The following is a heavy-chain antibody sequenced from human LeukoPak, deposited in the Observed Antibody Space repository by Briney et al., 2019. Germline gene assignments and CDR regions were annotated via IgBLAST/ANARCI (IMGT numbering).Heavy chain of an antibody. CDR2: ISGSGGST. CDR1: GFTFSSYA. V-gene: IGHV3-23*01. Sequence: PGGSLRLSCAASGFTFSSYAMSWVRQAPGKGLEWVSAISGSGGSTYYADSVKGRFTISRDNSKNTPYLQMNSLRAEDTAVYYCASSSSSGLYYMDVWGKGTTVTVSS. D-gene: IGHD6-6*01. CDR3: ASSSSSGLYYMDV. J-gene: IGHJ6*03.